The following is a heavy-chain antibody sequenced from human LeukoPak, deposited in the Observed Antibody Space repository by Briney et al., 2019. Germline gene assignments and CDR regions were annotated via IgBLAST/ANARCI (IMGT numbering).Heavy chain of an antibody. V-gene: IGHV3-74*01. CDR2: ISPTGSTT. Sequence: GGSLRLSCAGSGFTFRNYWMHWARQLPGKGLVWVSRISPTGSTTSYADSVKGRFTVSRDNAKNTLYLQVNNLRAEDTAVYYCARGPNSNWSGLDFWGQGTLLTVSS. J-gene: IGHJ4*02. CDR1: GFTFRNYW. CDR3: ARGPNSNWSGLDF. D-gene: IGHD6-6*01.